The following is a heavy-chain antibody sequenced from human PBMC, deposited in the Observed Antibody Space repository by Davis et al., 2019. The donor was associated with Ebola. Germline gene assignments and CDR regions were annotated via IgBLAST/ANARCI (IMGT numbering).Heavy chain of an antibody. J-gene: IGHJ6*02. CDR3: ARDRVTYYYYGMDV. CDR2: ISSSSSTI. CDR1: GFTFSSYS. V-gene: IGHV3-48*02. Sequence: GESLKISCAASGFTFSSYSMNWVRQAPGKGLEWVSYISSSSSTIYYADSVKGRFTISRDNAKNSLYLQMNSLRDEDTAVYYCARDRVTYYYYGMDVWGQGTTVTVSS. D-gene: IGHD4-11*01.